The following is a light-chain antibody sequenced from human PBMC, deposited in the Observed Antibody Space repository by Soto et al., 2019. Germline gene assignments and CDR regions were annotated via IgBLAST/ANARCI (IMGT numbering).Light chain of an antibody. CDR2: EGS. CDR3: CSYAGSSTWV. Sequence: QSALTQPASVSGSPGQSITISCTGTSSDVGSYNFVSWYQQHPAKAPKLLIYEGSKWPSGVSNRFSGSKSGNTASLTISGLQPEDEADYYCCSYAGSSTWVFGGGTKLTVL. J-gene: IGLJ2*01. CDR1: SSDVGSYNF. V-gene: IGLV2-23*01.